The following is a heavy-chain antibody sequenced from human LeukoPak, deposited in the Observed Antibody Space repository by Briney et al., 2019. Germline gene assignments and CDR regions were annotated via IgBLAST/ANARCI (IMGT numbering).Heavy chain of an antibody. Sequence: ASVKVSCKASGDTFTSYDTHWVRQAPGQGLEWMGRINPNNGGTNYAQKFQGRVTITRDASISTAYMELSRLRSDDTAVYYCVRLGYCSGGNCYSGDGNAFDIWGQGTRVTVSS. CDR3: VRLGYCSGGNCYSGDGNAFDI. CDR1: GDTFTSYD. D-gene: IGHD2-15*01. J-gene: IGHJ3*02. CDR2: INPNNGGT. V-gene: IGHV1-2*06.